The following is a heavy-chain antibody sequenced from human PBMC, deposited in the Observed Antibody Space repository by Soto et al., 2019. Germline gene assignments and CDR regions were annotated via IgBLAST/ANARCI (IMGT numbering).Heavy chain of an antibody. CDR3: ARDRAIGYCSGGSCPLDY. CDR2: ISYDGSNK. J-gene: IGHJ4*02. V-gene: IGHV3-30-3*01. D-gene: IGHD2-15*01. Sequence: PGGSLRLSCAASGFTFSSYAMHWVRQAPGKGLEWVAVISYDGSNKYYADSVKGRFTISRDNSKNTLYLQMNSLRAEDTAVFYCARDRAIGYCSGGSCPLDYWGQGTLVTVSS. CDR1: GFTFSSYA.